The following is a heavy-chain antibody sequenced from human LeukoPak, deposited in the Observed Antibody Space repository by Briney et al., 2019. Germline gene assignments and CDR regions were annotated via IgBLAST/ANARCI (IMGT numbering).Heavy chain of an antibody. CDR3: AKLRLQSSLAYIDY. D-gene: IGHD3-16*01. V-gene: IGHV3-30*04. Sequence: PGGSLRLSCAASGFTFSSYAMHWVRQAPGKGLEWVAVISYDGSNKYYADSVKGRFTISRDNSKNTLYLQMNSLRAEDTAVYYCAKLRLQSSLAYIDYWGQGTLVTVSS. J-gene: IGHJ4*02. CDR1: GFTFSSYA. CDR2: ISYDGSNK.